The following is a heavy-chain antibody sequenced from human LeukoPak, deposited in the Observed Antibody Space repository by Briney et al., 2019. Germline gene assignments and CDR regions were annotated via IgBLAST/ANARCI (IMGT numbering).Heavy chain of an antibody. D-gene: IGHD1-26*01. CDR3: VKVEYGGSYSP. CDR1: GFTFSSYA. J-gene: IGHJ5*02. CDR2: ISSNGGST. V-gene: IGHV3-64D*09. Sequence: GSPRLSCSASGFTFSSYAMHWVCQAPGKGLEYVSAISSNGGSTYYGDPVRSRFTISRDNSKNTLYLQMSSLRAEDTAVYYCVKVEYGGSYSPWGQRPVLPVSS.